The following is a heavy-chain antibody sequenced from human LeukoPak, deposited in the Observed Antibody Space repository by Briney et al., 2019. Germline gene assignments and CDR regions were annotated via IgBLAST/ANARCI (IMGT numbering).Heavy chain of an antibody. Sequence: SETLSLTCAVYGGSFSGYYWSWIRQPPGKGLEWIGEINHSGSTNYNPSLKSRVTISVDTSKNQFSLKLSSVTAAATAVYYCARNRLRFLEWLSEGMDVWGQGTTVTVSS. CDR3: ARNRLRFLEWLSEGMDV. J-gene: IGHJ6*02. V-gene: IGHV4-34*01. D-gene: IGHD3-3*01. CDR1: GGSFSGYY. CDR2: INHSGST.